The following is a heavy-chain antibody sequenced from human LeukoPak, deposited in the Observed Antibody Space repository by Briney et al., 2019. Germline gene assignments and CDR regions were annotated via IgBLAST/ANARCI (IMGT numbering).Heavy chain of an antibody. V-gene: IGHV3-74*01. CDR2: INSDESTT. CDR1: GFTLSGHW. CDR3: ARSDWFDP. Sequence: PGGSLRLSCVASGFTLSGHWMHWVRQAPGKGLVWVSRINSDESTTVYADSVKGRFTISRDNAKNTLYLKMNSLTAEDTAVYYCARSDWFDPWGQGTLVTVSS. J-gene: IGHJ5*02.